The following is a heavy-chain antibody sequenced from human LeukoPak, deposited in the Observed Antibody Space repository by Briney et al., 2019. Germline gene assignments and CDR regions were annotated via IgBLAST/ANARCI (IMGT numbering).Heavy chain of an antibody. J-gene: IGHJ5*02. CDR2: FDPEDGET. Sequence: GASVKVSCKVSGYTLTELSMHCVRQAPGKGLEWMGGFDPEDGETIYAQKFQGRVTMTEDTSTDTAYMELSSLRSEDTAVYYCAIMDLITMVRGVITNWFDPWGQGTLVTVSS. V-gene: IGHV1-24*01. D-gene: IGHD3-10*01. CDR1: GYTLTELS. CDR3: AIMDLITMVRGVITNWFDP.